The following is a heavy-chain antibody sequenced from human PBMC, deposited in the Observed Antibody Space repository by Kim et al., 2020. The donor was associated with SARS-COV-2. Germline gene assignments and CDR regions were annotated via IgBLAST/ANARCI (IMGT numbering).Heavy chain of an antibody. D-gene: IGHD3-10*01. Sequence: GGSLRLSCAASGFTFSSYAMSWVRQAPGKGLEWVSAISGSGGSTYYADSVKGRFTISRDNSKNTLYLQMNSLRAEDTAVYYCAKWGDYYYGSGSEGGYWGQGTLVTDSS. CDR1: GFTFSSYA. CDR3: AKWGDYYYGSGSEGGY. CDR2: ISGSGGST. J-gene: IGHJ4*02. V-gene: IGHV3-23*01.